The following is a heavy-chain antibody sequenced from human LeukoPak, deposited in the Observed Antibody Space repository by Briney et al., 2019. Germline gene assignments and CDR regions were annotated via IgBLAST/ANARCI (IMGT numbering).Heavy chain of an antibody. CDR1: GFTLSNLA. CDR3: AKRPRDSSGYYLCAFDL. V-gene: IGHV3-23*01. J-gene: IGHJ3*01. D-gene: IGHD3-22*01. Sequence: GGSLRHSCAPSGFTLSNLAVTCARPPPEEGLEWVSAISARGGTTYYADSVQGRFTISRDNSKNTLCLQMNSLRADDTAVFYCAKRPRDSSGYYLCAFDLWGQGTMVTVSS. CDR2: ISARGGTT.